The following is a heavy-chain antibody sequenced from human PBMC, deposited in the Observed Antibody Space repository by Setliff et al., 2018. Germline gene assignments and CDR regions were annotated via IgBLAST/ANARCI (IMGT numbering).Heavy chain of an antibody. V-gene: IGHV4-34*01. CDR3: ARGGLTAIDN. J-gene: IGHJ4*02. CDR1: GGSLSGYY. Sequence: PSETLSLTCAVYGGSLSGYYWSWIRQPPGKGLEWIGEINHSGSTNYNPSLKSRVTISVDTSKNQFSLKLSSVTAADTAVYYCARGGLTAIDNWGQGKLVTVS. CDR2: INHSGST. D-gene: IGHD2-21*02.